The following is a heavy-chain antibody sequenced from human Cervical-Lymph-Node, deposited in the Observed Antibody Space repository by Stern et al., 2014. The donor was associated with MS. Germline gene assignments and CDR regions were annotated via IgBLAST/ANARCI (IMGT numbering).Heavy chain of an antibody. D-gene: IGHD3-3*01. CDR3: ARANYDFWSGYPDFHYYGMDV. CDR2: ISYGGSNK. Sequence: VQLVESGGGVVQPGRSLRLSFAASGFTFSSYAMHWVRQAPGKGLACVAVISYGGSNKYYADAVKGRFTISRDNSKNTLYLQMNSLRAEDTAVYYCARANYDFWSGYPDFHYYGMDVWGQGTTVTVSS. V-gene: IGHV3-30-3*01. CDR1: GFTFSSYA. J-gene: IGHJ6*02.